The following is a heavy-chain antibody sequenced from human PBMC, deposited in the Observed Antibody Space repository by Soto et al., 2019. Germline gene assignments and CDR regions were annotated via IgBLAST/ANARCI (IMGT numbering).Heavy chain of an antibody. CDR1: GYSFTSYW. CDR2: IYPGDSDT. Sequence: GESLKISCEGSGYSFTSYWIGWVRQMPGKGLEWMGIIYPGDSDTRYSPSFQGQVTISADKSISTAYLQWSSLKASDTAMYYCARLRKYYYYYYGMDVWGQGPTVTVSS. J-gene: IGHJ6*02. D-gene: IGHD4-17*01. V-gene: IGHV5-51*01. CDR3: ARLRKYYYYYYGMDV.